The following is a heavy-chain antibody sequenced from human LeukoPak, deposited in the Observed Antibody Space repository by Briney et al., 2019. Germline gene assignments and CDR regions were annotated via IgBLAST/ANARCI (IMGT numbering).Heavy chain of an antibody. CDR3: ARARMRDAFDI. D-gene: IGHD2-8*01. Sequence: SETLSLTCDVYGGSFSGYYWSWIRQPPGKGLEWIGEINHSGSTNYNPSLKSRVTISVDTSKNQFSLKLSSVTAADTAVYYCARARMRDAFDIWGQGTMVTVSS. V-gene: IGHV4-34*01. J-gene: IGHJ3*02. CDR2: INHSGST. CDR1: GGSFSGYY.